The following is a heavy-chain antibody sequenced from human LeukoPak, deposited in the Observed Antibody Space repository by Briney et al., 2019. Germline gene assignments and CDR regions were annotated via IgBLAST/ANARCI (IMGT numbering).Heavy chain of an antibody. J-gene: IGHJ4*02. CDR1: GFTFSSYA. V-gene: IGHV3-23*01. D-gene: IGHD2-2*02. CDR2: ISGSGGST. Sequence: SGGSLRLSCAASGFTFSSYAMSWVRQAPGKGLEWVSAISGSGGSTYYADSVKGRFTISRDNSKNTLYLQMNSLRAEDTAVYYCAKAGACSSTSCYTGPDYWGQGTLVTVSS. CDR3: AKAGACSSTSCYTGPDY.